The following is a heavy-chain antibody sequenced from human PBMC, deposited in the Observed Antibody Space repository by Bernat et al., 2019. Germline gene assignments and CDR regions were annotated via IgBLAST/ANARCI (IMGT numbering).Heavy chain of an antibody. D-gene: IGHD3-3*01. CDR1: GFTFSSYA. CDR3: AKPPGGVVNG. J-gene: IGHJ4*02. Sequence: EVQLLESGGGLVQPGGSLRRSCAASGFTFSSYAMSWVRQAPGKGLEWVSAMSGSGGSKYYADSEKGRFTISRDNTKNTLYLQRNSLRDEDTDVYYCAKPPGGVVNGWGQGTLVTVSS. V-gene: IGHV3-23*01. CDR2: MSGSGGSK.